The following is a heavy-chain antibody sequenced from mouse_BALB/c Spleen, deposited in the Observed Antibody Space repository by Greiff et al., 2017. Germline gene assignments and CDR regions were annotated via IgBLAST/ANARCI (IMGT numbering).Heavy chain of an antibody. Sequence: EVKVVESGGGLVQPGGSMKLSCVASGFTFSNYWMNWVRQSPEKGLEWVAEIRLKSNNYATHYAESVKGRFTISRDDSKSSVYLQMNNSRAEDSGIDYCTRPGYWGQGTTLTVSS. CDR2: IRLKSNNYAT. D-gene: IGHD4-1*01. V-gene: IGHV6-6*02. CDR3: TRPGY. J-gene: IGHJ2*01. CDR1: GFTFSNYW.